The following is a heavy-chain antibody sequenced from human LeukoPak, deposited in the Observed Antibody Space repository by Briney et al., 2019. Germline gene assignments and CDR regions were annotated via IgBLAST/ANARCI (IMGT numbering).Heavy chain of an antibody. J-gene: IGHJ4*02. CDR1: GGSISSGGYY. Sequence: SETLSLTCTVSGGSISSGGYYWSWIRQHPGKGLEWIGYIYYSGSTYYNPSLKSRVTISVDTSKNQFSLKLSSVTAADTAVYYCARVNVVVPVAISMFDYWGQGTLVTVSS. CDR3: ARVNVVVPVAISMFDY. CDR2: IYYSGST. V-gene: IGHV4-31*03. D-gene: IGHD2-2*02.